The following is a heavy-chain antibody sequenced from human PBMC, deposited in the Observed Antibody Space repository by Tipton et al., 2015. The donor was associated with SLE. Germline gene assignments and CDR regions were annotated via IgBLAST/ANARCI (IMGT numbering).Heavy chain of an antibody. Sequence: TLSLTCAVYGGSFSGYYWSWIRQPPGKGLEWIGEINHSGSTNYNPSLKSRVTISVDTSKNQFSLKLSPVTAADTAVYYCARGRTPGPVDYWGQGTLVTVSS. CDR1: GGSFSGYY. D-gene: IGHD2-15*01. CDR3: ARGRTPGPVDY. V-gene: IGHV4-34*01. CDR2: INHSGST. J-gene: IGHJ4*02.